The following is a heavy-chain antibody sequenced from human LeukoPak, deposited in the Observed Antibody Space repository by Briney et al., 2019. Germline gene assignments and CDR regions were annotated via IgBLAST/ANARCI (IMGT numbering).Heavy chain of an antibody. Sequence: GGSLRPSCAASGFPFNVQTMSWVRQAPGKGLDWVASMREDGSIINYVDSVKGRFTISRDNPKNSLYLQMNSLRAEDTAVYYCARGGAARGRFENWGQGTLVTVSS. D-gene: IGHD6-25*01. CDR2: MREDGSII. CDR3: ARGGAARGRFEN. CDR1: GFPFNVQT. V-gene: IGHV3-7*01. J-gene: IGHJ4*02.